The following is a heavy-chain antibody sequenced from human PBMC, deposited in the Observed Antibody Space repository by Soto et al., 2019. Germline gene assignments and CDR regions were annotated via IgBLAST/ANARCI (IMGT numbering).Heavy chain of an antibody. Sequence: QVQLVQSGAEVRKPGASVKVSCKASGYTFINYDINWVRQATGQGLEWMGWMTPKSGYTGYAQKFQGRLTMTRDTSTGTAYMGLSSLRSEDTAVYYCARNPYGTGLFDPWGQGTLITVSS. J-gene: IGHJ5*02. CDR3: ARNPYGTGLFDP. V-gene: IGHV1-8*01. CDR2: MTPKSGYT. D-gene: IGHD2-8*02. CDR1: GYTFINYD.